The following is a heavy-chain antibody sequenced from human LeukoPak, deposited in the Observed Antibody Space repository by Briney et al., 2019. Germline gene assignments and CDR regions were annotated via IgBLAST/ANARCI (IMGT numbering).Heavy chain of an antibody. CDR2: IWYDGSNT. CDR1: GFTFTPYD. V-gene: IGHV3-33*01. Sequence: GGSLRLSCAASGFTFTPYDLHWVRQAPGKGLEWVALIWYDGSNTYYADSVRGRFTISRDNSKNTLYLQMNSLRAEDTAIYYCARSLPYGTTWYGRSDFWGQGTLVTVSS. CDR3: ARSLPYGTTWYGRSDF. J-gene: IGHJ4*02. D-gene: IGHD6-13*01.